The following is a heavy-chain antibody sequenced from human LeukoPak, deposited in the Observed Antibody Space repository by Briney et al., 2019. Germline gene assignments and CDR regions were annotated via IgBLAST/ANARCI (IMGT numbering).Heavy chain of an antibody. D-gene: IGHD1-26*01. Sequence: GGSLRLSCTASGFTFGDYAMSWFRQAPGKGLEWVSVLYSGGATYYADSVKGRFTISRDNSKNTLYLQMNSLRAEDTAVYYCAIKGIVGATYGAFDIWGRGTMVTVSS. V-gene: IGHV3-23*01. CDR1: GFTFGDYA. CDR2: LYSGGAT. CDR3: AIKGIVGATYGAFDI. J-gene: IGHJ3*02.